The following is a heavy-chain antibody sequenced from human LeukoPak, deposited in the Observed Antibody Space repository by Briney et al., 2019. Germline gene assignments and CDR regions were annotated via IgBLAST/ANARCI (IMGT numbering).Heavy chain of an antibody. V-gene: IGHV3-7*01. J-gene: IGHJ4*02. CDR3: ARDGVYSSSSPDY. CDR1: GFTFSSYW. D-gene: IGHD6-6*01. Sequence: PGGSLRLSCAASGFTFSSYWMSWVRQAPGKGLEWVANIKQDGSEKYYVDSVKGRFTISRDNARSSLYLQMNSLRAEDTAVYYCARDGVYSSSSPDYWGQGTLVTVSS. CDR2: IKQDGSEK.